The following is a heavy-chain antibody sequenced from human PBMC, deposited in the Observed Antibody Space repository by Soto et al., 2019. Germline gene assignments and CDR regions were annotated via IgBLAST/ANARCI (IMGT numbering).Heavy chain of an antibody. J-gene: IGHJ4*02. Sequence: QITLKESGPTLVKPTQTLTLTCTFSGFSLTTSGVGVGWIRQPPGKALEWLALIYWDDAKRYSPSLRSRLTITKDTPKNQVVLTMTNMDPVDTATYYCAHRRRYSSSWYAGFDYWGQGTLVTVSS. CDR3: AHRRRYSSSWYAGFDY. CDR2: IYWDDAK. D-gene: IGHD6-13*01. CDR1: GFSLTTSGVG. V-gene: IGHV2-5*02.